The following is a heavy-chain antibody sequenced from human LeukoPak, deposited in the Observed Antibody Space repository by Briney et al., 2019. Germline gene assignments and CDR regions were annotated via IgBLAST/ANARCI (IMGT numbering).Heavy chain of an antibody. CDR2: IYYSGST. J-gene: IGHJ4*02. CDR3: ARGPGAGVVIQPFDY. Sequence: PSETLSLTCTVSGGSISSSSYYWGWIRQPPGKGLEWIGSIYYSGSTNYNPSLKSRVTISVDTSKNQFSLKLSSVTAADTAVYYCARGPGAGVVIQPFDYWGQGTLVTVSS. D-gene: IGHD3-3*01. CDR1: GGSISSSSYY. V-gene: IGHV4-39*07.